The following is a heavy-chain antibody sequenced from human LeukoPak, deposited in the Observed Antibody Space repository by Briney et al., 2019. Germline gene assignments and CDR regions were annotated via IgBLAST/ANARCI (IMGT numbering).Heavy chain of an antibody. D-gene: IGHD2-15*01. CDR2: ISCDGTSQ. J-gene: IGHJ4*02. V-gene: IGHV3-30*18. CDR1: GFIFNNYG. Sequence: GGSLRLSCAASGFIFNNYGMQWVRQTPGKGLEWVTVISCDGTSQYYADSVKGRFTISRDSSKNTLFLQMNRLRPEDAAVYYCAKAPVTTCRGAFCYPFDYWGLGTLVTVSS. CDR3: AKAPVTTCRGAFCYPFDY.